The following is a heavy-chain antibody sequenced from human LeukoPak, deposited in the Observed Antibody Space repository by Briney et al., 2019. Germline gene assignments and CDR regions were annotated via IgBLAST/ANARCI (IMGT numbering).Heavy chain of an antibody. D-gene: IGHD3-10*01. J-gene: IGHJ6*03. CDR3: ARHTRGYRSGSGYYYYMDV. CDR1: GGSISSYY. Sequence: SETLSLACTVSGGSISSYYWGWIRQPPGKGLEWIGSIYYSGSTYYNPSLKSRVTISVDTSKNQFSLKLSSVTAADTAVYYCARHTRGYRSGSGYYYYMDVWGKGTTVTISS. CDR2: IYYSGST. V-gene: IGHV4-39*01.